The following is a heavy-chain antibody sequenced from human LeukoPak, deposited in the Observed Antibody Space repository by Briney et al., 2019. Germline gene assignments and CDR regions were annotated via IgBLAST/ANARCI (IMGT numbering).Heavy chain of an antibody. J-gene: IGHJ6*03. CDR3: VGQLLRAV. CDR1: GFTFSSYW. Sequence: GGSLRLSCVASGFTFSSYWMHWVRQAPGKGLVWVSRIYSDGSRTNYADSVKGRFTISRDNAKNTLYLQMNNLRVDDTAVYYCVGQLLRAVWGKGTTVTVSS. D-gene: IGHD2-2*01. V-gene: IGHV3-74*01. CDR2: IYSDGSRT.